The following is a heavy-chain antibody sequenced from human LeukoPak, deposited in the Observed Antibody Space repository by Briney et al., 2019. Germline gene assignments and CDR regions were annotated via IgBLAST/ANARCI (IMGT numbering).Heavy chain of an antibody. CDR1: GYSFTSYW. CDR3: ATENYDSSGYYSNWFDP. CDR2: IYPGDSDT. Sequence: GESPKISCKGSGYSFTSYWIGWVRQLPGKGLEWMGIIYPGDSDTRYSPSFQGQVTISADKSISTAYLQWSSLKASDTAMYYCATENYDSSGYYSNWFDPWGQGTLVTVSS. V-gene: IGHV5-51*01. D-gene: IGHD3-22*01. J-gene: IGHJ5*02.